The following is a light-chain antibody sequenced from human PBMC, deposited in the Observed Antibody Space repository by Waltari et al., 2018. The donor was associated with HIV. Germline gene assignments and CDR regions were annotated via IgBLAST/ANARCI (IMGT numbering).Light chain of an antibody. J-gene: IGLJ2*01. CDR2: SNE. CDR1: SSNIRSDA. Sequence: QSVLTQPPSASGTPGQRVTISCSGRSSNIRSDAVTWYQPFPGTAPKVLIYSNEQRPSGVPDRFSGSKSGTSASLAINGLQSEDEADYYCVVWDARLNGLVFGGGTKLTVL. CDR3: VVWDARLNGLV. V-gene: IGLV1-44*01.